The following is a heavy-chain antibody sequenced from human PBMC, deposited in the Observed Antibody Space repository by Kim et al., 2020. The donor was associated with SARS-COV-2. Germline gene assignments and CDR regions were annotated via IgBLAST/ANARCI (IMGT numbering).Heavy chain of an antibody. CDR2: IIPIFGTA. CDR1: GGTFSSYA. Sequence: SVKVSCKASGGTFSSYAISWVRQAPGQGLEWMGGIIPIFGTANYAQKFQGRVTITADESTSTAYMELSSLRSEDTAVYYCARADRGSSSTSPRRIYDILTGPGPFDYWGQGTLVTVSS. D-gene: IGHD3-9*01. CDR3: ARADRGSSSTSPRRIYDILTGPGPFDY. V-gene: IGHV1-69*13. J-gene: IGHJ4*02.